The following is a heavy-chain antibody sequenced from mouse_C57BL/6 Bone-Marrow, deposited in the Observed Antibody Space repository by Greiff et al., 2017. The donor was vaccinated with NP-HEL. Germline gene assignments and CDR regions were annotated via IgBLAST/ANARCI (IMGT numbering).Heavy chain of an antibody. J-gene: IGHJ3*01. CDR3: TTSGGTDAY. V-gene: IGHV14-4*01. CDR2: IDPENGDT. Sequence: EVKLMESGAELVRPGASVKLSCTASGFNIKDDYMHWVKQRPEQGLEWIGWIDPENGDTEYASKFQGKATITADTSSNTAYLQLSSLTSEDTAVYYCTTSGGTDAYWGQGTLVTVSA. D-gene: IGHD4-1*01. CDR1: GFNIKDDY.